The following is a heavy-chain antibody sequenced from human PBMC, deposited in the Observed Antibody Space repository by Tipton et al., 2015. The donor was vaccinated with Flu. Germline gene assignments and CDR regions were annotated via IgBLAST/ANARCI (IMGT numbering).Heavy chain of an antibody. J-gene: IGHJ4*02. CDR2: IFHNGET. V-gene: IGHV4-4*02. Sequence: TLSLTCTVSNASLSGSYWWSWVRQPPAKGLEWIGAIFHNGETNYSPSLKSRLTMSVDKSSSHFSLKLTSVTAADTAVYYCAREAYDVLTYSAMTDYWGQGTLVSVSS. CDR3: AREAYDVLTYSAMTDY. D-gene: IGHD3-9*01. CDR1: NASLSGSYW.